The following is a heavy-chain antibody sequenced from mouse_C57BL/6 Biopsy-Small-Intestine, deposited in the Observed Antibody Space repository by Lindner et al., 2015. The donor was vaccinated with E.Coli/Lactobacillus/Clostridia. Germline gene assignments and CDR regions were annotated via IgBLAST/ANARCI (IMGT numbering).Heavy chain of an antibody. V-gene: IGHV1-53*01. CDR2: INPNSGGA. Sequence: SVKVSCKASGYTFTGYYMHWVRQVPGQGLEWMGWINPNSGGANCAQKFQGRVTMTRDTSTSTAYMELSSLRSDDTAVYYCARERGSGDWGYFDFWGQGTLVTVSS. D-gene: IGHD2-13*01. J-gene: IGHJ2*01. CDR1: GYTFTGYY. CDR3: ARERGSGDWGYFDF.